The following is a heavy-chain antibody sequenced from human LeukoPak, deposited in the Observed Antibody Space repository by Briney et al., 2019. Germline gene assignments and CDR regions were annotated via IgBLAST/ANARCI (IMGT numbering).Heavy chain of an antibody. CDR3: ARITPPGTRLGAFDI. CDR1: GFTFSSYN. Sequence: GGSLRLSCAASGFTFSSYNMIWVRQAPGKGLEWVSYISTSSSTMYYADSVKGRFTISRDNAKNSLFLQMNSLRDEDTAVYYCARITPPGTRLGAFDIWGQGTMVTVSS. D-gene: IGHD6-13*01. V-gene: IGHV3-48*02. J-gene: IGHJ3*02. CDR2: ISTSSSTM.